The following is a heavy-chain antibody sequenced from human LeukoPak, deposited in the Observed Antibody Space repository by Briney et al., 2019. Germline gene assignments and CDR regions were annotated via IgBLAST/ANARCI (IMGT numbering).Heavy chain of an antibody. Sequence: ASVKVSCKASGYTFTGYYMHWVRQAPGQGLEWMGIINPSGGSTSYAQKFQGRVTMTRDTSTSTVYMELSSLRSEDTAVYYCARVPRNFDWLLAVDYWGQGTLVTVSS. J-gene: IGHJ4*02. CDR2: INPSGGST. CDR1: GYTFTGYY. CDR3: ARVPRNFDWLLAVDY. D-gene: IGHD3-9*01. V-gene: IGHV1-46*01.